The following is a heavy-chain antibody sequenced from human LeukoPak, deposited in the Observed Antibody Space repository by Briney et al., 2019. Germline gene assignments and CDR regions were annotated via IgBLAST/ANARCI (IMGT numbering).Heavy chain of an antibody. Sequence: GGPLRLSCAASGFTVSSNYMSWVRQAPGKGLEWVSVIYSGGSTYYADSVKGRFTISRDNSKNTLYLQMNSLRAEDTAVYYCARDGSSYYYGMDVWGQGTTVTVSS. CDR1: GFTVSSNY. CDR3: ARDGSSYYYGMDV. V-gene: IGHV3-66*01. CDR2: IYSGGST. J-gene: IGHJ6*02. D-gene: IGHD2-2*03.